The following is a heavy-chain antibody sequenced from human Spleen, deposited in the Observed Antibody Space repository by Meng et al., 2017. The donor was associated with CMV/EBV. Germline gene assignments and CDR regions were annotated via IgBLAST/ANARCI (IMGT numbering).Heavy chain of an antibody. Sequence: GESLKISCAASGFTFSDYYMSWIRQAPGKGLEWVSYISSSGSTIYYADSVKGQFTISRDNAKNSLYLQMNSLRAEDTAIYYCARVQPDYFYYGLDVWGQGTSVTVSS. D-gene: IGHD2-2*01. CDR3: ARVQPDYFYYGLDV. V-gene: IGHV3-11*04. J-gene: IGHJ6*02. CDR1: GFTFSDYY. CDR2: ISSSGSTI.